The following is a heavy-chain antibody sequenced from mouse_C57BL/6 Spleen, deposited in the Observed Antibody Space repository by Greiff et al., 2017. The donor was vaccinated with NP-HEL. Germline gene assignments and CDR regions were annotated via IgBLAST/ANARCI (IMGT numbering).Heavy chain of an antibody. CDR3: ARSKAGTSYFDY. CDR2: IDPSDSYT. D-gene: IGHD4-1*01. V-gene: IGHV1-69*01. CDR1: GYTFTSYW. J-gene: IGHJ2*01. Sequence: QVQLQQPGAELVMPGASVKLSCKASGYTFTSYWMHWVKQRPGQGLEWIGEIDPSDSYTNYNQKVKGKSTLTVDKSSSTAYMQLSSLTSEDSAVYYCARSKAGTSYFDYWGQGTTLTVSS.